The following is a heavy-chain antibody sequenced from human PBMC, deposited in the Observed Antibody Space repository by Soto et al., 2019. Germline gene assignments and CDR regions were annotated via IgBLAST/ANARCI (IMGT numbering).Heavy chain of an antibody. J-gene: IGHJ6*02. CDR2: IYYSGST. D-gene: IGHD2-15*01. CDR1: GGSISSGDYY. CDR3: ARDLGGPVGQYCSGGSCPYYSFYGMDV. Sequence: QVQLQESGPGLVKPSQTLSLTCTVSGGSISSGDYYWSWIRQPPGKGLEWIGYIYYSGSTYYNPSLKSRVTISVDTSKNQFSLKLSSVTAADTAVYYCARDLGGPVGQYCSGGSCPYYSFYGMDVWGQGATVTVSS. V-gene: IGHV4-30-4*01.